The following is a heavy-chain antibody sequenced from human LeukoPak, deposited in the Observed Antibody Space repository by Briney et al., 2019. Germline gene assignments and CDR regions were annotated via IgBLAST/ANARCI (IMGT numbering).Heavy chain of an antibody. CDR2: ISYSGGSI. J-gene: IGHJ3*02. D-gene: IGHD3-10*01. CDR1: GFSFKSYA. Sequence: PGRSLRLSCEASGFSFKSYAMHWVRQVPGKGLDWVSGISYSGGSIGYADSVKGRFTISRDNAKNSVYLQMNSLRPEDTALYYCAKGVRITMVRGAFDIWGQGTMVTVSS. CDR3: AKGVRITMVRGAFDI. V-gene: IGHV3-9*01.